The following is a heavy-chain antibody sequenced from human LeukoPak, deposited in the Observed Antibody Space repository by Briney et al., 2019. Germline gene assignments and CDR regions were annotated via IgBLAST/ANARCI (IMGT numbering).Heavy chain of an antibody. V-gene: IGHV3-48*03. Sequence: GGSLRLSCAASGFTFSSYEMNWVRQAPGKGLEWVSYISNSGSTIYYADSVKGRFTISRDNAKNSLYLQMNCLRAEDTAVYYCVRPNGPTPFDYWGQGTLVTVSS. CDR3: VRPNGPTPFDY. J-gene: IGHJ4*02. CDR2: ISNSGSTI. CDR1: GFTFSSYE.